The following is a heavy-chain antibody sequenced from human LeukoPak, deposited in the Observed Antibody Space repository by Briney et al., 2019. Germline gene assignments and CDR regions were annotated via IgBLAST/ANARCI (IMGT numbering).Heavy chain of an antibody. CDR1: GFTFSSYA. J-gene: IGHJ6*02. D-gene: IGHD5-18*01. CDR3: ASPDTAMVTGYYYGMDV. CDR2: ISYDGSNK. V-gene: IGHV3-30-3*01. Sequence: HAGGSLRLSCAASGFTFSSYAMHWVRQAPGKGLEWVAVISYDGSNKYYADSVKGRFTISRDNSKNTLYLQMNSLRAEDTAVYYCASPDTAMVTGYYYGMDVWGQGTTVTVSS.